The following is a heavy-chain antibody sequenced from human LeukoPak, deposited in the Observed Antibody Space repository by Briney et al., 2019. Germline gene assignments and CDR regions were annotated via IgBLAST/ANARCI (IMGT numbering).Heavy chain of an antibody. J-gene: IGHJ3*02. CDR1: GGTFSSYA. CDR2: IIPIFGTA. CDR3: ARDSSGWDAFDI. Sequence: SVKVSCKASGGTFSSYAISWVRQAPGQGLEWMGGIIPIFGTANYAQKFQGRVMITADESTSTAYMELSSLRSEDTAAYYCARDSSGWDAFDIWGQGTMVTVSS. V-gene: IGHV1-69*13. D-gene: IGHD6-19*01.